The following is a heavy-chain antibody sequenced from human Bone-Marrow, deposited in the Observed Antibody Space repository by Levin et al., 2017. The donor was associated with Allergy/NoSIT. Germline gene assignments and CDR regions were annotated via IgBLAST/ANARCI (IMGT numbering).Heavy chain of an antibody. CDR1: GFTFRDHS. Sequence: GSLRLSCAASGFTFRDHSMHWVRQAPGKGLEYVSSINDRGGNAYYADSVKGRFTMYRDDSRQTVFLQMANLRGDDTGIYYCARGLGGSGFDVSDWWGQGTLVTVSS. CDR3: ARGLGGSGFDVSDW. V-gene: IGHV3-64*02. D-gene: IGHD5-12*01. J-gene: IGHJ4*02. CDR2: INDRGGNA.